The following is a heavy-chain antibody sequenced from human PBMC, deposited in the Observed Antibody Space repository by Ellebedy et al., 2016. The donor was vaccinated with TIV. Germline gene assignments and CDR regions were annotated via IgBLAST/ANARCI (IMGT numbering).Heavy chain of an antibody. CDR3: VKGTYCRGDCYSFLGY. CDR2: ISDNGGST. V-gene: IGHV3-23*01. CDR1: GFTFSNFV. J-gene: IGHJ4*02. Sequence: PGGSLRLSCAASGFTFSNFVMMWVRQAPGKGLEWVSAISDNGGSTNYADSVKGRFTISRDNYKNILDLHMNSLRIEDTAVYYCVKGTYCRGDCYSFLGYWGQGTMITVSS. D-gene: IGHD2-21*02.